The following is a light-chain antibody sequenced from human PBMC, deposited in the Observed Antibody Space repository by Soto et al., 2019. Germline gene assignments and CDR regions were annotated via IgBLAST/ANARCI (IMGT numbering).Light chain of an antibody. J-gene: IGKJ1*01. CDR1: QTISRW. CDR2: TAS. CDR3: QEYNNYWT. V-gene: IGKV1-5*01. Sequence: DIQMTQSPSTLSASVGDTVTIACRASQTISRWLAWYQQKPGKAPRLLIYTASTLESGVPSRFSASGSGTEFTLTIISLHPDDFATYYCQEYNNYWTVGQGTKVDIK.